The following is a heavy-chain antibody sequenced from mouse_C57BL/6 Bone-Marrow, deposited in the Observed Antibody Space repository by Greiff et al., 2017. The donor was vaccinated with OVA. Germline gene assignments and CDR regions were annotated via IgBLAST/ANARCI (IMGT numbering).Heavy chain of an antibody. Sequence: VKLMESGAELVRPGASVKLSCKASGYTFTDYYINWVKQRPGQGLEWIARIYPGSGNTYYNEKFKGKATLTAEKSSSTAYMQLSSLTSEDSAVYFCARTLYYGSSYGYFDVWGTGTTVTVSS. V-gene: IGHV1-76*01. J-gene: IGHJ1*03. CDR2: IYPGSGNT. CDR1: GYTFTDYY. CDR3: ARTLYYGSSYGYFDV. D-gene: IGHD1-1*01.